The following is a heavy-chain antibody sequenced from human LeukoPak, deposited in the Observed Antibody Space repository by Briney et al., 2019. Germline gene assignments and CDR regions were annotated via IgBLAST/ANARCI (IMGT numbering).Heavy chain of an antibody. J-gene: IGHJ6*02. D-gene: IGHD4-17*01. CDR2: ISGSTINT. CDR1: GFTFSTYV. Sequence: GGSLRLSCAASGFTFSTYVMTWVRQAPGKGLEWVSSISGSTINTYYADSVKGRFTISRDNSKNTLYLQMNSLRAEDTAVYYCATFWGSLESDYLRDAMDVWGQGTTVTVSS. V-gene: IGHV3-23*01. CDR3: ATFWGSLESDYLRDAMDV.